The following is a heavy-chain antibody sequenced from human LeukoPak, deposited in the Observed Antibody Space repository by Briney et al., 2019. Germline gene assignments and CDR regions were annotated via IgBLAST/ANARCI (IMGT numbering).Heavy chain of an antibody. CDR2: ISAYNGNT. CDR3: ARDRSRRPAAAGRMDV. D-gene: IGHD6-13*01. J-gene: IGHJ6*03. CDR1: GYTFTGYY. Sequence: ASVKVSCKASGYTFTGYYMHWVRQAPGQGLEWMGWISAYNGNTNYAQKLQGRVTMTTDTSTSTAYMELRSLRSDDAAVYYCARDRSRRPAAAGRMDVWGKGTTVTVSS. V-gene: IGHV1-18*04.